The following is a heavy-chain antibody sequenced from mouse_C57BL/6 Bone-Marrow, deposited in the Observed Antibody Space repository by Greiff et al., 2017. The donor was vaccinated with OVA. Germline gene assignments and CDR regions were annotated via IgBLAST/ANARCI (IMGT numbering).Heavy chain of an antibody. Sequence: QVQLQQSGAELVRPGASVTLSCKASGYTFTDYEMHWVKQTPVHGLEWIGAIDPENGGTAYNQKFTGKAILTADNSSSTAYMESRSRTSEDSAVYYCTRGGLRRGMDYCGQGTSVTVSS. CDR1: GYTFTDYE. CDR2: IDPENGGT. CDR3: TRGGLRRGMDY. J-gene: IGHJ4*01. V-gene: IGHV1-15*01. D-gene: IGHD2-4*01.